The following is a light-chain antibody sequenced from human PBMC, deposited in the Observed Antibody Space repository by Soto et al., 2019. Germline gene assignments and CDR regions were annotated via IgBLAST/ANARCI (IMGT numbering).Light chain of an antibody. CDR1: QSISSN. Sequence: DMQMTQSPSSLSASVGDRVTITCRASQSISSNLNWYQQKPGKAPKLLIYGASSVQSGVPSRFSGSGSGTDFTRTISSLQPEDFATYYCQQSYGTPPVTFGQGTRLEIK. CDR2: GAS. CDR3: QQSYGTPPVT. J-gene: IGKJ5*01. V-gene: IGKV1-39*01.